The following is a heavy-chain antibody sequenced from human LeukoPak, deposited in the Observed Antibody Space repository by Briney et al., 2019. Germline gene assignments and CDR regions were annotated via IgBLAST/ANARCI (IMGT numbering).Heavy chain of an antibody. CDR1: GGSISSYY. V-gene: IGHV4-59*08. J-gene: IGHJ4*02. D-gene: IGHD3-9*01. CDR2: IYYSGST. CDR3: ARLDYDILTGYYYFDY. Sequence: PSETLSLTCTVSGGSISSYYWSWIRQPPGKGLEWIGYIYYSGSTNYNPSLKSRVTISVDTSKNQFSLKLSSVTAADTAVYYCARLDYDILTGYYYFDYWGQGTLVTVSS.